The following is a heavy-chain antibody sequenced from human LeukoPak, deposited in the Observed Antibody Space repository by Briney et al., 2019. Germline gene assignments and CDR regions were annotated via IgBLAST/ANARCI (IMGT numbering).Heavy chain of an antibody. V-gene: IGHV4-4*07. Sequence: SETLSLTCTVSGGSISGNYYWSWIRQPAGKGLEWIGRIYARGSTNYNPSLKSRVTISVDTSKNQFSLKLSSVTAADTAVYYCARGRRIASGWPFDYWGQGTLVTVSS. D-gene: IGHD6-19*01. J-gene: IGHJ4*02. CDR2: IYARGST. CDR3: ARGRRIASGWPFDY. CDR1: GGSISGNYY.